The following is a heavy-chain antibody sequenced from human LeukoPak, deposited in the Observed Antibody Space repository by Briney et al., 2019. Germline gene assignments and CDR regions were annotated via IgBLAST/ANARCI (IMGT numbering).Heavy chain of an antibody. CDR3: ARDRSRRGAFDI. CDR2: INPNSGGT. Sequence: ASVKVSCKASGYTFTGYYMHWVRQAPGRGLEWMGWINPNSGGTNYAQKFQGRVTMTRDTSISTAYMELSRLRSDDTAVYYCARDRSRRGAFDIWGQGTMVTVSS. D-gene: IGHD3-10*01. CDR1: GYTFTGYY. J-gene: IGHJ3*02. V-gene: IGHV1-2*02.